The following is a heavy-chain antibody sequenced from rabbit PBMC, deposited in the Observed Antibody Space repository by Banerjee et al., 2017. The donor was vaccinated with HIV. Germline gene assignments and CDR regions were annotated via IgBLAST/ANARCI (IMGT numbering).Heavy chain of an antibody. CDR2: IYPDFGTT. Sequence: QEQLVESGGGLVTLGGSLKLSCKASGIDFTSYGISWVRQAPGKGLEWIAYIYPDFGTTDYASWVNGRFTISLDNAQNTVFLQITSLTAADTATYFCARSYTYGYAGYAYYFNLWGPGTLVTVS. CDR1: GIDFTSYG. J-gene: IGHJ4*01. CDR3: ARSYTYGYAGYAYYFNL. V-gene: IGHV1S47*01. D-gene: IGHD6-1*01.